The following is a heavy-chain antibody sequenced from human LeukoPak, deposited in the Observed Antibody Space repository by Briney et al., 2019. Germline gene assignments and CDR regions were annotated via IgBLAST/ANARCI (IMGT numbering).Heavy chain of an antibody. Sequence: GGSLRLSCAASGFTFSSYAMSWVRQAPGKGLEWVSAISGSGVTTHYAGSVKGRFSISRDNSKNILYLQMNSLRAEDTALYYCAKKVVVGATSPYSDFQDWGQGTLVTVSS. J-gene: IGHJ1*01. CDR1: GFTFSSYA. D-gene: IGHD1-26*01. V-gene: IGHV3-23*01. CDR2: ISGSGVTT. CDR3: AKKVVVGATSPYSDFQD.